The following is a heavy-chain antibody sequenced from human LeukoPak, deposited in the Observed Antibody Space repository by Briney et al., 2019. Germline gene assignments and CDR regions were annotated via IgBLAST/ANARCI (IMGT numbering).Heavy chain of an antibody. V-gene: IGHV1-2*02. Sequence: ASLKVSCKASGYSLRDFFMHWVRQAPGQGLEWMGCINPDTGGTHFAQQFQGRVTMTRDTSISTAYMELRSLTSDDTAVYYCAKDAVRRAGSQLDFWGQGSPVTVSS. CDR2: INPDTGGT. D-gene: IGHD2-15*01. CDR3: AKDAVRRAGSQLDF. J-gene: IGHJ4*02. CDR1: GYSLRDFF.